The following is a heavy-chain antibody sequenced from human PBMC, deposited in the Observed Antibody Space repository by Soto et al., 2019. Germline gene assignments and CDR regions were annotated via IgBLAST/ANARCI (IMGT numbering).Heavy chain of an antibody. CDR1: GYTFTSYG. CDR3: ARILYDSSGYPPRGGIHDY. J-gene: IGHJ4*02. Sequence: QVQLVQSGAEVKKPGASVKVSCKASGYTFTSYGISWVRQAPGQGLEWMGWISAYNGNTNYAQKLQGRATMTTDTSTSTAYMGLRSLGSDDTAVYYCARILYDSSGYPPRGGIHDYWGQGTLVTVSS. V-gene: IGHV1-18*04. D-gene: IGHD3-22*01. CDR2: ISAYNGNT.